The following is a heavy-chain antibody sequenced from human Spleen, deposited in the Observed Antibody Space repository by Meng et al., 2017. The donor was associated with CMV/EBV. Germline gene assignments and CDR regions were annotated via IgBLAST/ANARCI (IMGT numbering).Heavy chain of an antibody. Sequence: CKKSGYTFISYYIPWVPQAPGQGLEWMGIIHPSGGTPTYAPNFQGRVTMTRDTSTSTVYMELSSLRSEDTAVYYCASNGGWAGRLLYYWGQGTLVTVSS. CDR1: GYTFISYY. V-gene: IGHV1-46*01. J-gene: IGHJ4*02. CDR2: IHPSGGTP. CDR3: ASNGGWAGRLLYY. D-gene: IGHD3-16*01.